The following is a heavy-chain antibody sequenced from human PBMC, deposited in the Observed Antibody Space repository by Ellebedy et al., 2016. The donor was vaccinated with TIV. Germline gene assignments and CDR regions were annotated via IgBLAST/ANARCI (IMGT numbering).Heavy chain of an antibody. D-gene: IGHD4-17*01. V-gene: IGHV3-66*01. CDR3: ARDPGGGGAYGDNWFDP. CDR2: IYSGGGT. Sequence: GGSLRLSCAVSGFSVSGHFMSWVRQAPGKGLEWVSIIYSGGGTNYTDFVRGRFTISRDDSKNTLSLQMNSLRAEDTAVYYCARDPGGGGAYGDNWFDPWGRGTLVTVSS. CDR1: GFSVSGHF. J-gene: IGHJ5*02.